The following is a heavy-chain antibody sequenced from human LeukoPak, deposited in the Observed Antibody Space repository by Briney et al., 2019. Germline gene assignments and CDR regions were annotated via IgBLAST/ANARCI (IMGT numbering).Heavy chain of an antibody. CDR1: GYSISSGYY. J-gene: IGHJ4*02. D-gene: IGHD7-27*01. V-gene: IGHV4-38-2*02. CDR2: IYRSGTT. CDR3: VRINWGSMSLDY. Sequence: PSETLSLTCTVSGYSISSGYYWDWIRQPPGKGLEWIGTIYRSGTTYYNPSLKSRVTISVDTSKNQFSLKLSSVTAADTAVYYCVRINWGSMSLDYWGQGTLVTVSS.